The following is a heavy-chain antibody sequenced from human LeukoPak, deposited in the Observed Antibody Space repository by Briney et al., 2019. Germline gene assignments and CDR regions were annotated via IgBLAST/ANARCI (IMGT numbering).Heavy chain of an antibody. CDR3: ASGRLYGSGSYYPPFYYYYYYMDV. CDR2: INPNSGGT. Sequence: ASVKVSCKASGYTFTGYYMHWVRQAPGQGLEWMGWINPNSGGTKYAQKFQGRVTMTRDTSISTAYMELSRLRSDDTAVYYCASGRLYGSGSYYPPFYYYYYYMDVWGKGTTVTISS. D-gene: IGHD3-10*01. J-gene: IGHJ6*03. V-gene: IGHV1-2*02. CDR1: GYTFTGYY.